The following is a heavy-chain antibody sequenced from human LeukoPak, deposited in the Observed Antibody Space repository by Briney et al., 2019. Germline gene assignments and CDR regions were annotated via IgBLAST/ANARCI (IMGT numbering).Heavy chain of an antibody. CDR2: ISLIFGTA. CDR3: ARVASYYYDSSGYYGYFQH. V-gene: IGHV1-69*01. D-gene: IGHD3-22*01. CDR1: GGTFSSYA. Sequence: SVKVSCKASGGTFSSYAISWVRQAPGQGLEWMGGISLIFGTANYAQKFQGRVTITADESTSTAYMELSSLRSEDTAVYYCARVASYYYDSSGYYGYFQHWGQGTLVTVSS. J-gene: IGHJ1*01.